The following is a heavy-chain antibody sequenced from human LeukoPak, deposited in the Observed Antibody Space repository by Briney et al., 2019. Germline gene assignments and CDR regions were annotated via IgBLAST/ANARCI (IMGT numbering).Heavy chain of an antibody. CDR1: GFTFDDYA. CDR3: ARALHDSSGYYFDY. CDR2: ISWNSGSI. V-gene: IGHV3-9*01. D-gene: IGHD3-22*01. J-gene: IGHJ4*02. Sequence: GRSLRLSCAASGFTFDDYAMHWVRQAPGKGLEWVSGISWNSGSIGYADSVKGRFTISRDNSKNTLYLQMDSLRAEDTAVYYCARALHDSSGYYFDYWGQGTLVTVSS.